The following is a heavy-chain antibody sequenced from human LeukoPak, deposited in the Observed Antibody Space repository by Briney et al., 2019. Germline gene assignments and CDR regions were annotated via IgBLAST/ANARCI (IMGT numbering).Heavy chain of an antibody. J-gene: IGHJ4*02. CDR2: ISYDGSNK. Sequence: GRSLRLSCAASGFTFSSYGMHWVRQAPGKGLEWVAVISYDGSNKYYADSVKGRFTISRDNSKNTLYLQMNSLRAEDTAVYYCAKNGLIWFGELRRNHYFDYWGQGTLVTVSS. CDR1: GFTFSSYG. V-gene: IGHV3-30*18. D-gene: IGHD3-10*01. CDR3: AKNGLIWFGELRRNHYFDY.